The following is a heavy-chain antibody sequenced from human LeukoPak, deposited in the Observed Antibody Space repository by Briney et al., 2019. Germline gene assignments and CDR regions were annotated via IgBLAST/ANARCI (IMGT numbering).Heavy chain of an antibody. Sequence: SGGSLRLSCAASGFTFSSYWMHWVRQAPGKGLVWVLRINSDGSSTSYADSVKGRFTISRDNAKNTLYLQMNSLRAEDTAVYYCAREDNWNDATLDYWGQGTLVTVSS. D-gene: IGHD1-1*01. CDR2: INSDGSST. J-gene: IGHJ4*02. V-gene: IGHV3-74*01. CDR1: GFTFSSYW. CDR3: AREDNWNDATLDY.